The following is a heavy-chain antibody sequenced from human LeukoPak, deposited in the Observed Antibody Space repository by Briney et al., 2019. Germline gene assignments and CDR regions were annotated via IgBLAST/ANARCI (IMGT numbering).Heavy chain of an antibody. Sequence: GGSLRLSCAASGFSFSTYAMNWVRQAPGKGLEWVSSISSSSSYIYYADSVKGRFTISRDNAKNSLYLQMNSLRAEDTAVYYCARDEYSSSWRTRLVLPDYWGQGTLVTVSS. CDR3: ARDEYSSSWRTRLVLPDY. V-gene: IGHV3-21*01. CDR2: ISSSSSYI. J-gene: IGHJ4*02. CDR1: GFSFSTYA. D-gene: IGHD6-13*01.